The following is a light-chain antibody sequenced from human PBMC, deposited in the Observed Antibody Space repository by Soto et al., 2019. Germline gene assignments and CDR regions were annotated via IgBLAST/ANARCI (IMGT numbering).Light chain of an antibody. J-gene: IGKJ3*01. CDR1: QSISSY. V-gene: IGKV1-39*01. CDR3: QQSYSTLT. Sequence: DIQMTQSPSSLSASVGDRVTITCRASQSISSYLNWYQQKPGKAPKLLIYAASSLQSWVPSRFSGSGSGTDFTLIISSLQPEDFATYYCQQSYSTLTFGPGTKVDIK. CDR2: AAS.